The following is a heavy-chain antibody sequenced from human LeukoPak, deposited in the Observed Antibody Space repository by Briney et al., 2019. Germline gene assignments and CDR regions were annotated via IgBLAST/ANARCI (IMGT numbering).Heavy chain of an antibody. Sequence: SQTLSLTCTVSGGSISSGDYYWSWIRQPPGKGLEWIGYIYYSGSTYYNPSLKSRVTISVDTSKNQFSLKLSSVTAADTAVYYCARDRGGDFWSGYFDAFDIWGQGTMVTVSS. V-gene: IGHV4-30-4*01. CDR2: IYYSGST. CDR1: GGSISSGDYY. D-gene: IGHD3-3*01. J-gene: IGHJ3*02. CDR3: ARDRGGDFWSGYFDAFDI.